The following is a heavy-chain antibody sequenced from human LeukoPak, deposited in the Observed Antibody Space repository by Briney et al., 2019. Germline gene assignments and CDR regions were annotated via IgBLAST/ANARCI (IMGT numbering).Heavy chain of an antibody. J-gene: IGHJ4*02. CDR1: GFTFSAHW. CDR2: IKPDGGKK. CDR3: ATPLDYYDSSGYHQGGG. V-gene: IGHV3-7*03. Sequence: GGSLRLSCAASGFTFSAHWMTWVRQAPGKGLEWVAIIKPDGGKKNYVDSVKGRFTISRDNAKNSLYLLMNSLRAEDTAVYYCATPLDYYDSSGYHQGGGWGQGTLVTVSS. D-gene: IGHD3-22*01.